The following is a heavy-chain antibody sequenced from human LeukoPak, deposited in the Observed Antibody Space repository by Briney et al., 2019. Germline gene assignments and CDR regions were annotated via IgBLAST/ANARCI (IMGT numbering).Heavy chain of an antibody. CDR3: AKDLVSAAVYDP. Sequence: GGSLRLSCLTSGFTLSTNAMSWVRQAPGKGLEWISGISGSGASTYYADSVKGRFTISRDNSKNTLYLQMNSLRAEDMAVYYCAKDLVSAAVYDPWGQGTLVTVSS. V-gene: IGHV3-23*01. J-gene: IGHJ5*02. CDR2: ISGSGAST. D-gene: IGHD6-13*01. CDR1: GFTLSTNA.